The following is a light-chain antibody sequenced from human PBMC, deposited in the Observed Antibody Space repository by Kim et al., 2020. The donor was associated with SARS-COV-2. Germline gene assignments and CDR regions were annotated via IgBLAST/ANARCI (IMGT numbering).Light chain of an antibody. CDR1: ENIGTW. CDR2: LAS. Sequence: DIQMTQSPSTLSASVGDRVTITCRASENIGTWLAWYQQKPGRAPRLLIYLASTLESGVPSRFSGTGSGTEFSLSISSLQPDDFATYYCQHYSRFPDTFGQGTKLEI. V-gene: IGKV1-5*03. CDR3: QHYSRFPDT. J-gene: IGKJ2*01.